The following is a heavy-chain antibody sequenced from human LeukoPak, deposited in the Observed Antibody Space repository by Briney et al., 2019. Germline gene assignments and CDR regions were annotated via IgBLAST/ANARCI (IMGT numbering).Heavy chain of an antibody. CDR1: GFTLSSYW. D-gene: IGHD4-23*01. CDR3: ARGRGGSYGGNSGHFDY. Sequence: GGSLRLSCAASGFTLSSYWMSWVRQAPGKGLEWVANIKQDGSEKYYVDSVKGRFTISRDNAKNSLYLQMNSLRAEDTAVYYCARGRGGSYGGNSGHFDYWGQGTLVTVSS. V-gene: IGHV3-7*01. J-gene: IGHJ4*02. CDR2: IKQDGSEK.